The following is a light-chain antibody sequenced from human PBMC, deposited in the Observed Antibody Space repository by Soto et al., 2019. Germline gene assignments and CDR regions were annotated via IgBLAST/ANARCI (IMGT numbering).Light chain of an antibody. Sequence: EIVMTQSPATLSVSPGERATLSCRASQSVSSSLAWYQQKPGQAPRLLNYGASTRATGIPARFSGSGSGTEFTLTISSLQSEDFAVYYCQQYNNWWTFGQGTKVEVK. CDR1: QSVSSS. CDR3: QQYNNWWT. V-gene: IGKV3-15*01. CDR2: GAS. J-gene: IGKJ1*01.